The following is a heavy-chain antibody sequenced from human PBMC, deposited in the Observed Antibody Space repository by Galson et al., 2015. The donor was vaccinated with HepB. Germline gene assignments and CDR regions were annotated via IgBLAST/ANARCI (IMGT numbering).Heavy chain of an antibody. J-gene: IGHJ4*02. CDR1: GFTFSSYA. CDR2: ISYDGSNK. CDR3: ARGAMKAVAGTDYFDY. D-gene: IGHD6-19*01. V-gene: IGHV3-30-3*01. Sequence: SLRLSCAASGFTFSSYAMHWVRQAPGKGLEWVAVISYDGSNKYYADSVKGRFTISRDNSKNTLYLQMNSLRAEDTAVYHCARGAMKAVAGTDYFDYWGQGTLVTVSS.